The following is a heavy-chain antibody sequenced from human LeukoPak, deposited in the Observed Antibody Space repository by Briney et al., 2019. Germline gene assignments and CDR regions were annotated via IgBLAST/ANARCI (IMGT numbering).Heavy chain of an antibody. J-gene: IGHJ4*02. CDR3: ARRFTMIVVIPEDYFDY. CDR1: GGSISSSSYC. Sequence: SETLSLTCTVSGGSISSSSYCRGWIRQPPRKGLEWIGSIYYSGSTYYNPSLKSRVTISVDTSKNQFSLKLSSVTAADTAVYYCARRFTMIVVIPEDYFDYWGQGTLVTVSS. D-gene: IGHD3-22*01. CDR2: IYYSGST. V-gene: IGHV4-39*01.